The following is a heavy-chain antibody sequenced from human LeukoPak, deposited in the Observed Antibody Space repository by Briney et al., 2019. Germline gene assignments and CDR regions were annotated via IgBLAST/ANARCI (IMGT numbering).Heavy chain of an antibody. V-gene: IGHV1-18*01. D-gene: IGHD2-15*01. J-gene: IGHJ5*02. CDR1: GYTFTSYG. CDR3: ARVALVVAATNWLDP. Sequence: GASVKVSCKASGYTFTSYGISWVRQAPGQGLEWMGWISAYNGNTNYAQKLQGRVTMTTDTSTSTAYMELRSLRSDDTAVYYCARVALVVAATNWLDPWGQGTLVTVSS. CDR2: ISAYNGNT.